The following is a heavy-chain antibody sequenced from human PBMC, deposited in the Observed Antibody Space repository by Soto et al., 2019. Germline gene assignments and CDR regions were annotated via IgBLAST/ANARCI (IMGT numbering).Heavy chain of an antibody. D-gene: IGHD3-16*02. CDR1: GGTFSSYA. CDR2: IIPIFGTA. J-gene: IGHJ2*01. CDR3: SITRELSSLNNNWYFDL. Sequence: QVQLVQSGAEVKKPGSSVKVSCKASGGTFSSYAISWVRQAPGQGLEWMGGIIPIFGTANYAQKFQGRVTTTADKSTSTAYIELSSLRSEDTAVYYCSITRELSSLNNNWYFDLWGRGTLVTVSS. V-gene: IGHV1-69*06.